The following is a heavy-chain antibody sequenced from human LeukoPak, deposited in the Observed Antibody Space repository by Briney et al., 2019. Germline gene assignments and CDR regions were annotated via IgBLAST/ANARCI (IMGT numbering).Heavy chain of an antibody. D-gene: IGHD2-8*02. V-gene: IGHV3-30*02. J-gene: IGHJ4*02. CDR1: GFTFSSSA. CDR2: IAHRGNNI. CDR3: AKDGSWSCTD. Sequence: PGGSLRLSCGASGFTFSSSAMHWVRQGPGKGLEWVSYIAHRGNNIYYADSVKGRFTISRDNSKGSLYLQMNSLRADDTAVYYCAKDGSWSCTDWGQGTLVRVSS.